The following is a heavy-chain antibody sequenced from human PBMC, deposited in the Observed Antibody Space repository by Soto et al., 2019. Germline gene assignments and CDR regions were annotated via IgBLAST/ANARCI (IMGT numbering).Heavy chain of an antibody. Sequence: GGSLRLSCAASGFTFSSYAMSWVRQAPGKGLEWVSAISGSGGSTYYADSVKGRFTISRDNSKNTLYLQMNSLRAEDTAVYYCANAVRGYSSGSFDYWGQGTLVTLSS. D-gene: IGHD5-18*01. J-gene: IGHJ4*02. CDR1: GFTFSSYA. CDR3: ANAVRGYSSGSFDY. CDR2: ISGSGGST. V-gene: IGHV3-23*01.